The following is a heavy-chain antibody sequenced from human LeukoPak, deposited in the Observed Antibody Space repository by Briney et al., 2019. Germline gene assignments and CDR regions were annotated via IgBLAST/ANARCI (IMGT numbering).Heavy chain of an antibody. D-gene: IGHD3-16*01. J-gene: IGHJ6*03. CDR3: AKEKPRGNYYYCMDV. Sequence: GGSLRLSCTASGFTFNDYTMHWVRQAPGKGLEWVSLISWDGSSRYYADSVKGRFTISRDNTKNSLYLQMNSLKTEDSALYFCAKEKPRGNYYYCMDVWGKGTTVTVSS. V-gene: IGHV3-43*01. CDR2: ISWDGSSR. CDR1: GFTFNDYT.